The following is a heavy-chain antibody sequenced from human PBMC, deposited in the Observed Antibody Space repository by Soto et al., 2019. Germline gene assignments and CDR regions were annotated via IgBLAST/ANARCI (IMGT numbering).Heavy chain of an antibody. Sequence: EVQLVESGGGLVQPGGSLRLSCAASGFTFSSDWMNWVRQSPGKGLEWVSRIISGGTRATYADFVKGRFTITRDNAKNTLYLQMHSLTTDDTAVYYCVRERTSKGGMDIWGQGTTVTVSS. CDR3: VRERTSKGGMDI. CDR1: GFTFSSDW. J-gene: IGHJ6*02. V-gene: IGHV3-74*01. CDR2: IISGGTRA.